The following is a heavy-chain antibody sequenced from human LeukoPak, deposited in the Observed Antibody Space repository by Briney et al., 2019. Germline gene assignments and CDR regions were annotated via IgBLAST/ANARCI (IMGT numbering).Heavy chain of an antibody. V-gene: IGHV6-1*01. CDR1: GDSVSSNSAA. CDR3: AWSDCSGGNCPLDY. Sequence: SQTLSLTCAISGDSVSSNSAAWNWIRQSPSRGLEWLGRTYYRSKWYNDYAVSVKSRITINPDTSKNQFSLQLNSVTPEDTAVYYCAWSDCSGGNCPLDYWGQGTLVTVSS. J-gene: IGHJ4*02. CDR2: TYYRSKWYN. D-gene: IGHD2-15*01.